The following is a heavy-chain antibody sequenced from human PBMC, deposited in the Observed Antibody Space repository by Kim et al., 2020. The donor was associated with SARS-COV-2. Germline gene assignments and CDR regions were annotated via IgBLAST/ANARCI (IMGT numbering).Heavy chain of an antibody. D-gene: IGHD3-10*01. CDR1: GGSFSGYY. J-gene: IGHJ5*02. CDR3: ARVRRGVSLWFGELFDP. V-gene: IGHV4-34*01. Sequence: SETLSLTCAVYGGSFSGYYWSWIRQPPGKGLEWIGEINHSGSTNYNPSLKSRVTISVDTSKNQFSLKLSSVTAADTAVYYCARVRRGVSLWFGELFDPWGQGTLVTVSS. CDR2: INHSGST.